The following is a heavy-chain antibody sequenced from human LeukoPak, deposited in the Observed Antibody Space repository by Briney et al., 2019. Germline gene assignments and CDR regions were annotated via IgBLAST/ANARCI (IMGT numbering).Heavy chain of an antibody. J-gene: IGHJ4*02. Sequence: GGSLRLSCAASGFTFSSYGMHWVRQAPGKGLEWVAVIWYDGSNKYYADSVKGRFTISRDNSKNTLYLQMNSLRAEDTALYYCAKEGDGYNRGNFDYWGQGTLVTVSS. CDR3: AKEGDGYNRGNFDY. D-gene: IGHD5-24*01. V-gene: IGHV3-33*06. CDR1: GFTFSSYG. CDR2: IWYDGSNK.